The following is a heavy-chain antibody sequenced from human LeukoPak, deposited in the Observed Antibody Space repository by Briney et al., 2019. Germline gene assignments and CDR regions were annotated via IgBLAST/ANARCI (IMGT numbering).Heavy chain of an antibody. CDR2: ISSGSTYM. CDR1: GFTFSSYS. V-gene: IGHV3-21*01. D-gene: IGHD6-6*01. J-gene: IGHJ3*02. CDR3: GRVGGRSKAAKGDAFDI. Sequence: GVSLRLSCVASGFTFSSYSMNWVRQAPGKGLEWVSSISSGSTYMYYADSVKGRFTISRDNAQNSMYLQMNSLRAEDTAVYYCGRVGGRSKAAKGDAFDIWGQGTMVTVSS.